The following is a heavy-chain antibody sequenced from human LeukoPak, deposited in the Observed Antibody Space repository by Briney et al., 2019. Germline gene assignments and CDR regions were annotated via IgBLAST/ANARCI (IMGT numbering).Heavy chain of an antibody. V-gene: IGHV3-74*01. CDR1: GFTFSSYW. Sequence: GGSLRLSCAASGFTFSSYWMHWVRQAPGKGLVWVSRINTDGSSTSYADSVKGRFTISRDNAKNTLYLQMNSLRAEDTAVYYCARWGSIGYCSSTSCSGYMDVWGKGTTVTVSS. J-gene: IGHJ6*03. D-gene: IGHD2-2*01. CDR2: INTDGSST. CDR3: ARWGSIGYCSSTSCSGYMDV.